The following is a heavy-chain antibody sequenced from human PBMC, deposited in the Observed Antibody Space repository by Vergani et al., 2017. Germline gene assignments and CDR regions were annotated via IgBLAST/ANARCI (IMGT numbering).Heavy chain of an antibody. Sequence: EVQLVQSGAEVKKPGESLKISCKGSGYSFTSYWIGWVRQMPGKGLEWMGIIYPGDSDTRYSPSFQGQVSIAADKSISTDYLQWSSLKASDTAMYDCARRGYYYDSSGYNAFDIWGQGTMVTVSS. CDR1: GYSFTSYW. CDR2: IYPGDSDT. V-gene: IGHV5-51*01. D-gene: IGHD3-22*01. J-gene: IGHJ3*02. CDR3: ARRGYYYDSSGYNAFDI.